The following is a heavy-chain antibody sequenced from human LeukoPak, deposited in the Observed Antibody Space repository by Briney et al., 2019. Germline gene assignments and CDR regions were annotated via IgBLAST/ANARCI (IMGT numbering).Heavy chain of an antibody. Sequence: GGSLRLSCAASGFTFSSYGMHWVRQAPGKGLEWVAFIRYDGSNKYYAASVKGRFTISRDNSKNTLYLQMNSLRAEDTAVYYCAKDRRGDYYYYMDVWGKGTTVTVSS. D-gene: IGHD4-17*01. V-gene: IGHV3-30*02. CDR1: GFTFSSYG. CDR3: AKDRRGDYYYYMDV. J-gene: IGHJ6*03. CDR2: IRYDGSNK.